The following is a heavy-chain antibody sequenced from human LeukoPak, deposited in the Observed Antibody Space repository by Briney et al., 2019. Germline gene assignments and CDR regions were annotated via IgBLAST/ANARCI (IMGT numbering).Heavy chain of an antibody. V-gene: IGHV4-34*01. Sequence: MPSETLSLTCAVYGGSFSGSNWSWIRQHPGKGLEWIGEIYNSGSTIYNPSLKSRVTISVDTSKNQFSLNLISVTAADTAVYYCVRAYDYWGQGTLVTVSS. CDR2: IYNSGST. CDR1: GGSFSGSN. CDR3: VRAYDY. J-gene: IGHJ4*02.